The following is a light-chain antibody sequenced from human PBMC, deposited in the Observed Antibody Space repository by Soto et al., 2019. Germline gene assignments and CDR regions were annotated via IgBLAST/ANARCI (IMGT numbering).Light chain of an antibody. J-gene: IGKJ1*01. CDR3: QQYNDWPPT. CDR1: QSVSST. V-gene: IGKV3-15*01. CDR2: GAS. Sequence: EKVMTQSPTTLSVSPGERATLSCRASQSVSSTVAWYQQKPGQAPRLLISGASTRATGVPARFSGSGSGTDFSLTITSLQSEDVGGYYCQQYNDWPPTFGQGTRVEIK.